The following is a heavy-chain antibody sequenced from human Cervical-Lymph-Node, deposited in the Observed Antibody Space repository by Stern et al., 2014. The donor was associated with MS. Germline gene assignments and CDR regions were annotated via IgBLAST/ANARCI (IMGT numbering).Heavy chain of an antibody. D-gene: IGHD3-10*01. J-gene: IGHJ3*01. Sequence: AQLVEYGGGVVQPGRSLRRSCAASGFSFSNYAVHWVRQAPGKGLEWVAVASYDGNKYSADSVKGRFTVSRDNSKNALYLQMNSLRTEDTAVYYCARDRGIDDAFDLWGQGTMVTVSA. V-gene: IGHV3-30*01. CDR1: GFSFSNYA. CDR3: ARDRGIDDAFDL. CDR2: ASYDGNK.